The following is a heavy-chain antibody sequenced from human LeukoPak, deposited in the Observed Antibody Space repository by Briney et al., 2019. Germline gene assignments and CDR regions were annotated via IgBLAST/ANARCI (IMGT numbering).Heavy chain of an antibody. CDR3: AKARIAVAGDVPEGFQH. Sequence: PGGSLRLSCAASGFTFSSYAMSWVRQAPGKGLEWVSAISGSGGSTYYADPVKGRFTISRDNSKNTLYLQMNSLRAEDTAVYYCAKARIAVAGDVPEGFQHWGQGTLVTVSS. CDR2: ISGSGGST. V-gene: IGHV3-23*01. D-gene: IGHD6-19*01. CDR1: GFTFSSYA. J-gene: IGHJ1*01.